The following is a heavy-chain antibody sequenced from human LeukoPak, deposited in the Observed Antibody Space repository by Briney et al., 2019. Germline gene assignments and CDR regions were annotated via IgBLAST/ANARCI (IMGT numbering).Heavy chain of an antibody. D-gene: IGHD4-23*01. CDR2: ISSSSSYI. J-gene: IGHJ4*02. CDR1: GFTFSSYS. CDR3: ARDDGYGGNSEEYFDY. Sequence: PGGSLRLSCAASGFTFSSYSMNWVRQAPGKGLEWVSSISSSSSYIYYADSVKGRFTISRDDAKNSLYLQMNSLRAEDTAVYYCARDDGYGGNSEEYFDYWGQGTLVTVSS. V-gene: IGHV3-21*01.